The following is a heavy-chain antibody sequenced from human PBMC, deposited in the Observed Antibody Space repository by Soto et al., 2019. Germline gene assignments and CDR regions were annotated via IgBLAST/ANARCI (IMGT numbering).Heavy chain of an antibody. Sequence: ASVKVSCKASGYTFTGYYMHWVRQAPGQGLEWMGWINPNSGGTNYAQKFQGWVTMTRDTSISTAYMELSRLRSDDTAVYYCARDPHSCSWSGYYYYGMDVWGQGTTVTVSS. CDR1: GYTFTGYY. V-gene: IGHV1-2*04. CDR2: INPNSGGT. J-gene: IGHJ6*02. D-gene: IGHD6-13*01. CDR3: ARDPHSCSWSGYYYYGMDV.